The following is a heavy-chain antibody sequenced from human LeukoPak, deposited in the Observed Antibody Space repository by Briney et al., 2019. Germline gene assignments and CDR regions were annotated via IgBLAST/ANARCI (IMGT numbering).Heavy chain of an antibody. CDR3: ARDLELRGYYYYYMDV. CDR1: GGTFSSYA. Sequence: SVKVSCKASGGTFSSYAISWVRQAPGQGLEWMGRIIPILGIANYAQKFQGRVTITADKSTSTAYMELSSLRSEDTAVYYCARDLELRGYYYYYMDVWGKGTTVTVSS. V-gene: IGHV1-69*04. D-gene: IGHD1-7*01. CDR2: IIPILGIA. J-gene: IGHJ6*03.